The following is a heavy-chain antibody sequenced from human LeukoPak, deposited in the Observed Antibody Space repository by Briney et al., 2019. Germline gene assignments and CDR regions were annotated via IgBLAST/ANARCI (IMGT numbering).Heavy chain of an antibody. V-gene: IGHV4-4*07. D-gene: IGHD6-13*01. CDR1: GGSISSYY. J-gene: IGHJ3*02. CDR2: IYTSGSA. Sequence: PSETLSLTCAVSGGSISSYYWSWIRQPAGKGLEWIGRIYTSGSANYNPSLKSRVTMSVDTSKNQFSLKLSSVTAADTAVYYCASLSWYPRVLDIWGQGTMVTVSS. CDR3: ASLSWYPRVLDI.